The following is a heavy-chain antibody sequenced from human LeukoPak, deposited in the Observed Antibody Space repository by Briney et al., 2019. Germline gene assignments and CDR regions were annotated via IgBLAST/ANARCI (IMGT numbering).Heavy chain of an antibody. J-gene: IGHJ4*02. V-gene: IGHV3-53*05. CDR1: GFDVSRYY. D-gene: IGHD6-19*01. CDR3: AKADTSGWYNFDY. CDR2: IYSDGST. Sequence: GGSLRLSCAASGFDVSRYYMTWVRQPPGKGLEWVSVIYSDGSTYYADSVKGRFTISGDDSKNTLYLQMNSLRPEDTAVYYCAKADTSGWYNFDYWGQGTLVTVSS.